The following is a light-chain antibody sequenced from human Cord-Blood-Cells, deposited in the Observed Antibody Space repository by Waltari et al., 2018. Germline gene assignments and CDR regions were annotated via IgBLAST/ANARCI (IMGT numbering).Light chain of an antibody. J-gene: IGLJ2*01. CDR1: KLGDKY. V-gene: IGLV3-1*01. Sequence: SYELTQPPSVSVSPGQTASITCSGVKLGDKYACWYQQKPAQSPVLVIYQVSKWPSGIPERFSGSNSGNTATLTISGTQAMDEADYYCQAWDSSTAWVFGGGTKLTVL. CDR3: QAWDSSTAWV. CDR2: QVS.